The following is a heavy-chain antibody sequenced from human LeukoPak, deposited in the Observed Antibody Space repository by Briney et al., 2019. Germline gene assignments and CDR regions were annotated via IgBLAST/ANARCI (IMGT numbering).Heavy chain of an antibody. CDR2: ISSSGSTI. D-gene: IGHD6-19*01. Sequence: GGSLRLSCAASGFTFSDYYTSWIRQAPGKGLEWVSYISSSGSTIYYADSVKGRFTISRDNAKNSLYLQMNSLRAEDTAVYYCARVWDSSGWYWWFDPWGQGTLVTVSS. V-gene: IGHV3-11*04. J-gene: IGHJ5*02. CDR1: GFTFSDYY. CDR3: ARVWDSSGWYWWFDP.